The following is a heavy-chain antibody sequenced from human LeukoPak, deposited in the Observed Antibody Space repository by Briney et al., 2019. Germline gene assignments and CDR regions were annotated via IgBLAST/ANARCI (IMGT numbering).Heavy chain of an antibody. CDR3: ARGLFLSGYLDAFDI. CDR1: GFTVSNKY. Sequence: GGSLRLSCAASGFTVSNKYMTWVRQAPGKGLEWVSLIYSDGRTYYADSVKGRCTISRDGSKNTLYLQMNSLRVEDTAVYYCARGLFLSGYLDAFDIWGQGTVVTVSS. V-gene: IGHV3-53*01. J-gene: IGHJ3*02. CDR2: IYSDGRT. D-gene: IGHD3-22*01.